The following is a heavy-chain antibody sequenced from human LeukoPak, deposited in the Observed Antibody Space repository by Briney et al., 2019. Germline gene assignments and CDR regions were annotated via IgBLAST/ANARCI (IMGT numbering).Heavy chain of an antibody. CDR1: GGSISSGSYY. CDR2: IYTSGST. J-gene: IGHJ6*03. V-gene: IGHV4-61*02. CDR3: ARNPIAVAGNSLYYYYYYMDV. Sequence: SQTLSLTCTVSGGSISSGSYYWSWIRQPAGKGLEWIGRIYTSGSTNYNPSLKSRVTISVDTSKNQFSLKLSSVTAADTAVYYCARNPIAVAGNSLYYYYYYMDVWGKGTTVTISS. D-gene: IGHD6-19*01.